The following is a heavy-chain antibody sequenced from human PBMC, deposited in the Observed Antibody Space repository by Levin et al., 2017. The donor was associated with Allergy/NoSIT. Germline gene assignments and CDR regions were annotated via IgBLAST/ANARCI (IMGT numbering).Heavy chain of an antibody. CDR1: GGSISSSSYY. CDR3: AAPPADYDILTGYSSGAFDI. J-gene: IGHJ3*02. V-gene: IGHV4-39*01. Sequence: SETLSLTCTVSGGSISSSSYYWGWIRQPPGKGLEWIGSIYYSGSTYYNPSLKSRVTISVDTSKNQFSLKLSSVTAADTAVYYCAAPPADYDILTGYSSGAFDIWGQGTMVTVSS. D-gene: IGHD3-9*01. CDR2: IYYSGST.